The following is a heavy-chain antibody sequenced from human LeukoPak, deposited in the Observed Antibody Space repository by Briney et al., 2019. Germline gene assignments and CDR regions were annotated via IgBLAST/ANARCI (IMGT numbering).Heavy chain of an antibody. CDR1: GFTFSDYY. J-gene: IGHJ4*02. Sequence: KSGGSLRLSCAASGFTFSDYYMSWIRQAPGKGLEWVSYISSSGSTIYYADSVKGRFTISRDNAKNSLYLQMNSLRAEDTAVYYCAKGQEYSSGWYSSCFDYWGQGTLVTVSS. D-gene: IGHD6-19*01. V-gene: IGHV3-11*01. CDR3: AKGQEYSSGWYSSCFDY. CDR2: ISSSGSTI.